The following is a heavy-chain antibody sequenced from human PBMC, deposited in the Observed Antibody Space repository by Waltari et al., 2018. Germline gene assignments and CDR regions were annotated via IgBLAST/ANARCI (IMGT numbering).Heavy chain of an antibody. J-gene: IGHJ3*02. D-gene: IGHD1-26*01. Sequence: QLQLQESGPGLVMPSETLSLICTVSGGPITSSSYYWGWIREPPGKGLEWSGSIYYSGSTYYNPSLKRRVTISVDTSKNQFSLNLSSVTVADTAVYYCASSVGAFDAFDIWGQGTMVTVSS. V-gene: IGHV4-39*01. CDR3: ASSVGAFDAFDI. CDR1: GGPITSSSYY. CDR2: IYYSGST.